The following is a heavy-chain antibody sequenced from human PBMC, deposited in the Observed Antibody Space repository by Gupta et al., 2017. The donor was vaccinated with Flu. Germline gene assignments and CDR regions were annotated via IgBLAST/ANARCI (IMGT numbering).Heavy chain of an antibody. CDR3: ALPLSADEYSFDD. CDR1: FSTYA. J-gene: IGHJ4*02. V-gene: IGHV3-23*01. Sequence: FSTYARSWVRQAPGKGLEWVSYISAVSGTTDDADAVKCRFTISTDISTNTLYLHMNSLRAEDTAMYYCALPLSADEYSFDDWGQGTLLTVSS. CDR2: ISAVSGTT.